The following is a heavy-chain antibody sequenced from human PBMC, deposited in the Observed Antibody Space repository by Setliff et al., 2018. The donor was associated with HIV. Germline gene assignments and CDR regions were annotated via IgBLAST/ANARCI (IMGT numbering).Heavy chain of an antibody. D-gene: IGHD3-22*01. CDR1: GGSISSGIYY. CDR2: IYTSGST. Sequence: SETLSLTCTVSGGSISSGIYYWNWIRQPAGKGLEWIGRIYTSGSTNYNPSLKSRVTISVDTSQNQFSLKLNSVTAADTAVYYCARRVVITTGSYYFDYWGQGTLVTVSS. CDR3: ARRVVITTGSYYFDY. V-gene: IGHV4-61*02. J-gene: IGHJ4*02.